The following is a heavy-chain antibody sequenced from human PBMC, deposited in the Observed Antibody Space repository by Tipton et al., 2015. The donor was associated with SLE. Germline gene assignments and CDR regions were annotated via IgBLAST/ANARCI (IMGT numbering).Heavy chain of an antibody. CDR2: IYYSGST. CDR3: ARGFRYSSGPGAY. D-gene: IGHD3-22*01. CDR1: GGSISSYY. V-gene: IGHV4-59*01. Sequence: TLSLTCTVSGGSISSYYWSWIRQPPGKGLEWIGYIYYSGSTNYNPSLKSRVTISVDTSKNQFSLKLTSVTAADTAVYYCARGFRYSSGPGAYWGQGTLVTASS. J-gene: IGHJ4*02.